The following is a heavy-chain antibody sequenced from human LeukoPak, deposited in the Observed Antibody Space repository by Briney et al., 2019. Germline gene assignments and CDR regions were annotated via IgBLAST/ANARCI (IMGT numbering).Heavy chain of an antibody. V-gene: IGHV3-9*01. Sequence: GGSLRLSCAASGFTFDDYAMHWVRQAPGKGLEWVSGISWNSGSIGYADSVKGRFTISRDNSKNTLYLQMNSLRAEDTAVYYCAKETLLKSILGAFDIWGQETMVTVSS. CDR3: AKETLLKSILGAFDI. CDR1: GFTFDDYA. CDR2: ISWNSGSI. D-gene: IGHD2-21*01. J-gene: IGHJ3*02.